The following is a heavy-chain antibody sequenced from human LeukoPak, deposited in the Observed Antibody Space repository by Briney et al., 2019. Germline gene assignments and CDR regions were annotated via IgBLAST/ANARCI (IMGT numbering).Heavy chain of an antibody. CDR3: AKRSVPGRPGY. Sequence: PGWSLRLSCAASGFIVSDNDIKWVRQAPGKGLEWVSLIYADGSTHYTESVKGRFSISRDNSQNTVYLQMNSVRGEDTAVYFCAKRSVPGRPGYWGQGTLVTVSS. CDR2: IYADGST. J-gene: IGHJ4*02. D-gene: IGHD3-3*01. V-gene: IGHV3-66*04. CDR1: GFIVSDND.